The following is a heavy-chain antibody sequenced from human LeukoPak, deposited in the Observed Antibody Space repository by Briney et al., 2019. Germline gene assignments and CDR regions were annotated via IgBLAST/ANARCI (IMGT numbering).Heavy chain of an antibody. J-gene: IGHJ4*02. Sequence: GGSLRLSCAASGFTFSSYAIHWVRQAPGKGLEWVAVISYDGSNKYYADSVKGRFTISRDNSKNTLYLQMNSLRAEDTAVYYCARDADGYSDYWGQGTLVTVSS. CDR3: ARDADGYSDY. D-gene: IGHD5-18*01. CDR2: ISYDGSNK. CDR1: GFTFSSYA. V-gene: IGHV3-30*04.